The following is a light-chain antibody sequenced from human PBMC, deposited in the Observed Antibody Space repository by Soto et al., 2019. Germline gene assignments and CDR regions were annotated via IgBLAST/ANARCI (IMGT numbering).Light chain of an antibody. V-gene: IGKV3-15*01. J-gene: IGKJ2*01. CDR3: HQYNTWPPTYT. Sequence: EVVMAQSPATLSVSPGERATLSCRASQSVNSNLAWYQQKPGQAPRLLFYDASIRAPGIPARFSGSGSGTEFTLTITSLQSEDFAVYYCHQYNTWPPTYTFGQGTKLEIK. CDR2: DAS. CDR1: QSVNSN.